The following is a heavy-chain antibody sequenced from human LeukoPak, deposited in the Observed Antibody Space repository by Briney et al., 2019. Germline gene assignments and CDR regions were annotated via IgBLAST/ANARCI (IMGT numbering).Heavy chain of an antibody. CDR1: GGSISSYY. V-gene: IGHV4-59*01. CDR2: IYYSGST. CDR3: ASSSLQTFDH. Sequence: SETLSLTCTVSGGSISSYYWSRIRQPPGKGLEWIGYIYYSGSTNYNPSLKSRVTISVDTSKNQFSLKLSSVTAADTAVYYCASSSLQTFDHWGQGTLVTVSS. J-gene: IGHJ4*02. D-gene: IGHD4-11*01.